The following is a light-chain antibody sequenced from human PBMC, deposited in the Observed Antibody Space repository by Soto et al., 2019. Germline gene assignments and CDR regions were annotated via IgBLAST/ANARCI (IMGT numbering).Light chain of an antibody. V-gene: IGLV2-11*01. J-gene: IGLJ2*01. CDR2: DVT. Sequence: QSALTQPRSVSGSPGQSVTISCTGTRSDAGDYNYVSWFQQHPDKAPKLMIYDVTKRPSGVPDRFSGSKSGNTASLTISGLQAEDEADYYCCSYVGNYSWLFGGGTKVTVL. CDR1: RSDAGDYNY. CDR3: CSYVGNYSWL.